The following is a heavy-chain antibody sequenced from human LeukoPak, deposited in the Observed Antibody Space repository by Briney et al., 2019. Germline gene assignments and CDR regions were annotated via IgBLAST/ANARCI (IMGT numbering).Heavy chain of an antibody. D-gene: IGHD4-17*01. Sequence: GGSLRLSCAASEFTFSNYAMHWVRQAPGKRLEWVAVIRSDGSNKYYIDSVRGRFTISRDNSKNTLYLQMNSLRVEDTAMYFCARGLGYGGYLYYFDYWGQGTLVTVSS. V-gene: IGHV3-33*01. CDR3: ARGLGYGGYLYYFDY. CDR1: EFTFSNYA. J-gene: IGHJ4*02. CDR2: IRSDGSNK.